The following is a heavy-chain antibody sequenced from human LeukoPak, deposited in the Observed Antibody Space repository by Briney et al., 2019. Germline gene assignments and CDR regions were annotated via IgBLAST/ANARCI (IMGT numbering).Heavy chain of an antibody. D-gene: IGHD2-8*01. Sequence: SETLSLTCTVSGDSISGFYWSWIRQPAGKGLEWIGRIYSGGSTNYNPSLKSRVTLSVDTPKNRLSLKLSYVTAADAAVYYCASAGHCANGVCRNWFGPWGQGILVTVSS. CDR1: GDSISGFY. J-gene: IGHJ5*02. CDR2: IYSGGST. CDR3: ASAGHCANGVCRNWFGP. V-gene: IGHV4-4*07.